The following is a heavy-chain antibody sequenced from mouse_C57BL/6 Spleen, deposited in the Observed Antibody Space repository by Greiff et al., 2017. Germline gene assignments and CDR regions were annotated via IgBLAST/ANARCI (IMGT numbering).Heavy chain of an antibody. CDR3: ARSGDYYGSRGSVDY. D-gene: IGHD1-1*01. V-gene: IGHV1-82*01. CDR2: IYPGDGDT. J-gene: IGHJ2*01. CDR1: GYAFSSSW. Sequence: QVQLQQSGPELVKPGASVKISCKASGYAFSSSWMNWVKQRPGKGLEWIGRIYPGDGDTNYNGKVKGKATLTADKSSSTAYMQLSSLTSEDSAVYFCARSGDYYGSRGSVDYWGQGTTLTVSS.